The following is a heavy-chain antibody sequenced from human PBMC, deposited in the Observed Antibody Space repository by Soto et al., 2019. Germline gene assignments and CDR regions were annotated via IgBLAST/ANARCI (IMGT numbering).Heavy chain of an antibody. CDR2: VSGSGDST. D-gene: IGHD3-10*01. Sequence: EVQLLESGGGLVQPGGSLRLSCAASGFTFSSYAMNWVRQAPGKGLEWVSVVSGSGDSTYYADSVKGQLTISRDNSKNTLDLQMSSLRADDTAVYYCAKRAYGSEFDYWGQGTLVTVSS. CDR1: GFTFSSYA. J-gene: IGHJ4*02. CDR3: AKRAYGSEFDY. V-gene: IGHV3-23*01.